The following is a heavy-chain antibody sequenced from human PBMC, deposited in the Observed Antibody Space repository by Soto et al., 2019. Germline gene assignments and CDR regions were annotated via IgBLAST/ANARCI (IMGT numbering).Heavy chain of an antibody. V-gene: IGHV4-34*01. CDR2: INHSGST. D-gene: IGHD3-10*01. Sequence: QVQLQQWGAGLLKPSETLSLTCAVYGGSFSGYYWSWIRQPPGKGLEWFGEINHSGSTNYNPSLKSRVTXXVXTXXNQFSLKLSSVTAADTAVYYCARGRDYYGSGRVDYWGQGTLVTVSS. CDR1: GGSFSGYY. J-gene: IGHJ4*02. CDR3: ARGRDYYGSGRVDY.